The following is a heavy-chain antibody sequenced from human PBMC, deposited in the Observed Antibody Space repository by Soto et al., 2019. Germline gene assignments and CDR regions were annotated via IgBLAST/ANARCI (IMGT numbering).Heavy chain of an antibody. CDR1: GFTFSSYG. J-gene: IGHJ6*02. CDR2: ISYDGSNK. CDR3: AKDTELQAYYYYYGMDV. V-gene: IGHV3-30*18. D-gene: IGHD1-7*01. Sequence: VGSLRLSCASSGFTFSSYGMHWVRQAPGKGLEWVAVISYDGSNKYYADSVKGRFTISRDNSKNTLYLQMSSLKPEDTAVYYCAKDTELQAYYYYYGMDVWGQGTAVTVSS.